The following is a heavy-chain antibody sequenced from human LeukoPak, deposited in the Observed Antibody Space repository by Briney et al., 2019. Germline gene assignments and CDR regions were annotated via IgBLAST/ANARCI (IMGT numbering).Heavy chain of an antibody. CDR1: GFTFSNYA. CDR3: TSGPGDSYGRPFDY. CDR2: INGRGGST. D-gene: IGHD5-18*01. Sequence: GGSLRLSCAASGFTFSNYAMSWVRQAPGPGLEWVSSINGRGGSTYYADSVKGRFTISRDNSKNTLYLQMNSLRAEDTAVYYCTSGPGDSYGRPFDYWGQGTLVTVSS. V-gene: IGHV3-23*01. J-gene: IGHJ4*02.